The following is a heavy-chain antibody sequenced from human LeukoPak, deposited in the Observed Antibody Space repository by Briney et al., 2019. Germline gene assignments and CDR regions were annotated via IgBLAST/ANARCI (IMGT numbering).Heavy chain of an antibody. CDR2: ISAYNGNK. D-gene: IGHD3-22*01. Sequence: ASVNVSCKVSGYTFTSYGISWVRQAPGQGLEWMGWISAYNGNKNYAQKLRGRVTMTTDTSTSTAYMELTSLRSDDTAVYYCARDRVTMIVVGGLSNDFDIWGQGTMVTVSS. CDR3: ARDRVTMIVVGGLSNDFDI. J-gene: IGHJ3*02. V-gene: IGHV1-18*01. CDR1: GYTFTSYG.